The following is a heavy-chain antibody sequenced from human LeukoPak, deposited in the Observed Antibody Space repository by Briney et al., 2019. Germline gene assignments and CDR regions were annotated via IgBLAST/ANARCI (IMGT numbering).Heavy chain of an antibody. CDR2: INESGNT. D-gene: IGHD2-2*01. CDR3: ARGPDDIVVVPLDY. J-gene: IGHJ4*02. V-gene: IGHV4-34*01. CDR1: GGSFSGYY. Sequence: SETLSLTCAVYGGSFSGYYWSWIRQPPGKGLEWIGEINESGNTNYNPSLKSRVTISVDTSKSQFSLKLSSVTAADTAVYYCARGPDDIVVVPLDYWGQGTLVTVPS.